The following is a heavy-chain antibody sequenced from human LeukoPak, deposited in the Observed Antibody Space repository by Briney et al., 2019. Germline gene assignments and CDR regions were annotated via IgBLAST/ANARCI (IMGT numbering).Heavy chain of an antibody. CDR2: IYTSGST. J-gene: IGHJ4*02. D-gene: IGHD3-10*01. CDR1: GGSMSSYY. V-gene: IGHV4-4*07. CDR3: ARDPTMVRGVIMGPGFDY. Sequence: PSETLSLTCTVSGGSMSSYYWSWIRQPAGKGLEWIGRIYTSGSTNYNPSLKSRVTMSVDTSKNQFSLKLSSVTAADTAVYYCARDPTMVRGVIMGPGFDYWGQGTLVTVSS.